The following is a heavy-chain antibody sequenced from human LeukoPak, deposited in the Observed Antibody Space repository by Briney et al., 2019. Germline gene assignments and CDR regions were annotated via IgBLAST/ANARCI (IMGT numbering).Heavy chain of an antibody. J-gene: IGHJ6*03. Sequence: PGGSLRLSCAASGFTFSSDSMNRVRQAPGKGLEWGSAISSSSIYIYYADSVKGRFTISRDNYKTTLYLQMNSLKGDDTAVYYCAKDSAFYYIDAWGKGTTVIISS. D-gene: IGHD3-10*01. CDR3: AKDSAFYYIDA. CDR1: GFTFSSDS. CDR2: ISSSSIYI. V-gene: IGHV3-21*01.